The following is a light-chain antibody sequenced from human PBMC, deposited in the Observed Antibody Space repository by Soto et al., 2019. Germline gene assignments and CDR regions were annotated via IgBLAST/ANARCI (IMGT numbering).Light chain of an antibody. J-gene: IGLJ2*01. CDR3: CSYAGNYVV. V-gene: IGLV1-40*01. CDR2: GNG. CDR1: SSSIGAGYE. Sequence: QSVLTQPPSVSGAPGQRVTISCSGTSSSIGAGYELHWYHQLPGTAPKLVVSGNGNRPSGVPDRLSASKSGTSASLAITGLQAEDEGDYYCCSYAGNYVVFGGGTKVTVL.